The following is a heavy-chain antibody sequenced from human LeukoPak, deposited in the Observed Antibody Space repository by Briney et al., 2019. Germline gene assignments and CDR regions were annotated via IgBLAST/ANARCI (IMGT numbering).Heavy chain of an antibody. Sequence: VASVKVSCKASGYTFTGYYMHWVRQAPGQGLEWMGRNNANSGGTNYAQKFQGRVTMTRDTSISTAYMELSRLRSDDTAVYYCARDSGAAGYSSGWYAKDYWGQGTLVTVSS. CDR3: ARDSGAAGYSSGWYAKDY. V-gene: IGHV1-2*06. D-gene: IGHD6-19*01. J-gene: IGHJ4*02. CDR2: NNANSGGT. CDR1: GYTFTGYY.